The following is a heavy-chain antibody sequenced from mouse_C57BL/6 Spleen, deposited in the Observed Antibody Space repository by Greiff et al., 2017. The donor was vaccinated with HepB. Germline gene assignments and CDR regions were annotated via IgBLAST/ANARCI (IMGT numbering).Heavy chain of an antibody. CDR1: GYSFTGYY. CDR2: INPGTGDT. Sequence: VQLQQSGPELVKPGASVKISCKASGYSFTGYYMNWVKQSPEKSLEWIGEINPGTGDTTYTQKFKAKATLTVDKSSSTAYMQLKSLTSEDSAVYYCASYDYAFDYWGQGTTLTVSS. V-gene: IGHV1-42*01. D-gene: IGHD2-4*01. CDR3: ASYDYAFDY. J-gene: IGHJ2*01.